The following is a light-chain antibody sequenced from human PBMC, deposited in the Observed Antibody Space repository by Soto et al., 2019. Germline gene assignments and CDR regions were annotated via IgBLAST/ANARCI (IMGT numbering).Light chain of an antibody. CDR2: GAS. CDR3: QQYNNWPPIT. Sequence: EIVMTQSPATLSVSPGERATLSCRASQSVSSNLAWYQQKPGQAPRLLIYGASTRAPGIPARFSGSRSGTEFPLAISSLQSEDFAVYYCQQYNNWPPITFDQGTRLEIK. CDR1: QSVSSN. V-gene: IGKV3-15*01. J-gene: IGKJ5*01.